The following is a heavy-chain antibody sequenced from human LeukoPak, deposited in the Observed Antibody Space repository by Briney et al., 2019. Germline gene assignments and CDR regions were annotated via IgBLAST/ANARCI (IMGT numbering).Heavy chain of an antibody. J-gene: IGHJ4*02. CDR3: AKDRGELDY. Sequence: GGSLRLSCAASGFTFSSHGMHWVRQAPGKGLEWVAVISYDGSNKYYADSVKGRFTISRDNSKNTLYLQMNSLRAEDTAVYYCAKDRGELDYWGQGTLVTVSS. V-gene: IGHV3-30*18. CDR1: GFTFSSHG. D-gene: IGHD1-7*01. CDR2: ISYDGSNK.